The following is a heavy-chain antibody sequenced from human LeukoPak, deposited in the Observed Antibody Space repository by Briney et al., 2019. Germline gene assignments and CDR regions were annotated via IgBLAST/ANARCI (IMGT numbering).Heavy chain of an antibody. V-gene: IGHV3-30-3*01. Sequence: GGSLRLSCAASGFTFSSYAMHWVRQAPGKGLEWVAVISYDGSNKYYADSVKGRFTISRDNAKNSLYLQMNSLRAEDTAVYYCAREVDLSGYIDYWGQGTLVTVSS. CDR2: ISYDGSNK. J-gene: IGHJ4*02. CDR1: GFTFSSYA. D-gene: IGHD3-3*01. CDR3: AREVDLSGYIDY.